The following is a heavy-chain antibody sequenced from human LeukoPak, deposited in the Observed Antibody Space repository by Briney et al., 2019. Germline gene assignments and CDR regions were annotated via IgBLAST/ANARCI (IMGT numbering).Heavy chain of an antibody. CDR2: VYYTGNA. CDR1: GDSVSNHIYY. D-gene: IGHD5/OR15-5a*01. CDR3: ARLRALSGHRGAFDI. J-gene: IGHJ3*02. Sequence: PSETLSLTCAVSGDSVSNHIYYWDWIRQTPGKGLEWIGAVYYTGNAYYNPSLKSRVTISVDTSDNRFSLHLSSVNAADTAIYYCARLRALSGHRGAFDIWGQGTLVTVSS. V-gene: IGHV4-39*02.